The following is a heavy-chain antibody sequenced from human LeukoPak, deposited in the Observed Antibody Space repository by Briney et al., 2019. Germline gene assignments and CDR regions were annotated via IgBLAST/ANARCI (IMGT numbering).Heavy chain of an antibody. CDR2: ISYDGSNK. Sequence: GGSLRLSCAASGFTFRSYAMHWVRQAPGKGLEWVAAISYDGSNKYYADSVKGRFTISRDNSKNTLYLQMNSLRAGDTAVYYCARGAYYDSGSCDRSGAFDIWGQGTMVTVSS. CDR3: ARGAYYDSGSCDRSGAFDI. D-gene: IGHD3-22*01. V-gene: IGHV3-30-3*01. J-gene: IGHJ3*02. CDR1: GFTFRSYA.